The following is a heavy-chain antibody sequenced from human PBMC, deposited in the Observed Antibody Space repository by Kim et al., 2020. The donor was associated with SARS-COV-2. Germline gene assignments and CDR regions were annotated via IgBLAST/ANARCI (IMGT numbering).Heavy chain of an antibody. V-gene: IGHV4-34*01. CDR3: ARGYAGTAAITGTAISYFDY. CDR1: GGSFSGYY. Sequence: SETLSLTCAVYGGSFSGYYWSWIRQPPGKGLEWIGEINHSGSTNYNPSLKSRVTISVDTSKNQFSLKLSSVTAADTAVYYCARGYAGTAAITGTAISYFDYWGQGTLVTVSS. J-gene: IGHJ4*02. D-gene: IGHD1-20*01. CDR2: INHSGST.